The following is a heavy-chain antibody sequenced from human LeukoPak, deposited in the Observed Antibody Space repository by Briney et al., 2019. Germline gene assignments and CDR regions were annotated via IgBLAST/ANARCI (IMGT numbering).Heavy chain of an antibody. CDR1: GGSISSHY. Sequence: SETLSLTCTVSGGSISSHYWSWIRQPPGKGLEWIGYIYYSGSTNYNPSLKSRVTISVDTSKNQFSLKLSSVTAADTAVYYCVRGGGGYNWGYYYYYYMDVWGKGTTVTVSS. CDR3: VRGGGGYNWGYYYYYYMDV. CDR2: IYYSGST. J-gene: IGHJ6*03. V-gene: IGHV4-59*11. D-gene: IGHD5-24*01.